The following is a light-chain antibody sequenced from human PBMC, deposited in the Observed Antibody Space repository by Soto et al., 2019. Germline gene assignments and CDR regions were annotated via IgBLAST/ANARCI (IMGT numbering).Light chain of an antibody. CDR1: SSDVGAYNY. Sequence: QSALTQPASVSGSPGQSITISCTGTSSDVGAYNYVSWYQHHPGKAPNLMIYDVSNRPSGVSNRFSGSKSGNTASLTISGLHAEDEADYYCNSFTTSSTLVFGGGTKVTVL. V-gene: IGLV2-14*03. CDR3: NSFTTSSTLV. J-gene: IGLJ2*01. CDR2: DVS.